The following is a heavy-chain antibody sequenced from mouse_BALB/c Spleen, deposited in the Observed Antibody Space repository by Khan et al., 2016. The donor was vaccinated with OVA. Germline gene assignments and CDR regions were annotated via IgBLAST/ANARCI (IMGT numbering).Heavy chain of an antibody. Sequence: QVQLKESGPGLVAPSQNLSLTCTVSGFSLSDYGVSWIRQPPGKGLEWLGVIWGGGSTYYNSDLKSRLSISKDNSKSQVFLKMSSLQSDDTAMFYCAIGVWSYYYALDYWGQGTSVTVSS. V-gene: IGHV2-6-5*01. CDR1: GFSLSDYG. CDR3: AIGVWSYYYALDY. CDR2: IWGGGST. J-gene: IGHJ4*01.